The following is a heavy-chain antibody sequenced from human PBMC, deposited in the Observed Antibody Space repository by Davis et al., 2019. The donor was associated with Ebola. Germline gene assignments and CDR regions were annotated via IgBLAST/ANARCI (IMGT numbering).Heavy chain of an antibody. CDR3: ARDTWYSGDDNGGD. Sequence: GGSLRLSCAASGFIFSNYGMHWVRQAPGKGLEWVALMWYDGSRQYYADSVKGRFTVSRDNSRNILYLQMNSLRAEDTAVYDCARDTWYSGDDNGGDWGQGTLVTVSS. J-gene: IGHJ4*02. D-gene: IGHD1-26*01. V-gene: IGHV3-33*01. CDR2: MWYDGSRQ. CDR1: GFIFSNYG.